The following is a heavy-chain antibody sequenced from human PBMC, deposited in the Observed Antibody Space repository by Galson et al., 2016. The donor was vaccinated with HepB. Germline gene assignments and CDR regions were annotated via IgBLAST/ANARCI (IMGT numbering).Heavy chain of an antibody. CDR1: GFTFSDAW. CDR3: TTSSMVRGITFL. Sequence: SLRLSCAASGFTFSDAWMSWVRQTPGKGLEWVGRIKTKTDGETTDYTAPVKGRFTISRDDSENILYLQMNSLKVEDTAVYYCTTSSMVRGITFLWGQGTLVTVSS. CDR2: IKTKTDGETT. V-gene: IGHV3-15*01. J-gene: IGHJ4*02. D-gene: IGHD3-10*01.